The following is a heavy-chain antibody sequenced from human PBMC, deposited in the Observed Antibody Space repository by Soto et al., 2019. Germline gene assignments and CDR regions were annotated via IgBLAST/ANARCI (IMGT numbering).Heavy chain of an antibody. CDR3: ARLKYQLPNNWFDP. D-gene: IGHD2-2*01. CDR2: IYPGDSDT. V-gene: IGHV5-51*01. Sequence: GESLKISCKGSGYSFTSYCIGWARQMPWKGLEWMGIIYPGDSDTRYSPSFQGQVTISADKSISTAYLQWSSLKASDTAMYYCARLKYQLPNNWFDPWGQGPLVTVSS. J-gene: IGHJ5*02. CDR1: GYSFTSYC.